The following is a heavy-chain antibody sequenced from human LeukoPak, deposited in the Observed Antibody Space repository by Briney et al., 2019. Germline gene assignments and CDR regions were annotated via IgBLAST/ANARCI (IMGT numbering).Heavy chain of an antibody. D-gene: IGHD6-6*01. CDR1: GGSISSGGYY. CDR3: ARLKLGAARSFDP. J-gene: IGHJ5*02. CDR2: IYYSGRT. Sequence: SETLSLTCTVSGGSISSGGYYWRWIRRHPGKGLEWIGHIYYSGRTHYNPSLKSRVTISVDTSKNQFSLKLSSVTAADTAVYYCARLKLGAARSFDPWGQGTLVTVSS. V-gene: IGHV4-31*03.